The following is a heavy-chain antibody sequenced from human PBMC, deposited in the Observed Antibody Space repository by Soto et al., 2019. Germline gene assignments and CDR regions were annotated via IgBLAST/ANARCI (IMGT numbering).Heavy chain of an antibody. CDR3: AREDYDSSGYYSGY. CDR1: GYTFTSYG. CDR2: ISAYNGNT. V-gene: IGHV1-18*01. D-gene: IGHD3-22*01. J-gene: IGHJ4*02. Sequence: ASVKVSCKASGYTFTSYGISWVRQAPGQGLEWMGWISAYNGNTNYAQKLQGRVTMATDTSTSTAYMELRSLRSDDTAVYYCAREDYDSSGYYSGYWGQGTLVTVSS.